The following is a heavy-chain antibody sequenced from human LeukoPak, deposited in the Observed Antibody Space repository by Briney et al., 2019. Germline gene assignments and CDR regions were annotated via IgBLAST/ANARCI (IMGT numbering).Heavy chain of an antibody. V-gene: IGHV1-69*01. D-gene: IGHD2-21*02. Sequence: PGSSVKVSCKASGGTFSSYAISWVRQAPGQGLEWMGGIIPIFGTANYAQKFQGRVTITADESTSTAYMELSSLRSEDTAVYYCASLAYCGGDCYSHFDYWGQGTLVTVSS. CDR1: GGTFSSYA. CDR2: IIPIFGTA. J-gene: IGHJ4*02. CDR3: ASLAYCGGDCYSHFDY.